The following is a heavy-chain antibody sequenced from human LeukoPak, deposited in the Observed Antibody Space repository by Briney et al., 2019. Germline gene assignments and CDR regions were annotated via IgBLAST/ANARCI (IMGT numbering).Heavy chain of an antibody. D-gene: IGHD6-13*01. J-gene: IGHJ4*02. CDR1: GFTFSNYA. Sequence: GGSLRLSCAASGFTFSNYAMNWVRQAPGKGLEWVSLISGSTGSTYYADSVKGRFTISRDNSKNTLFLQMNSLRAEDTAVYYCAKDRAQQLVLDFWGQGTLVTVSS. CDR2: ISGSTGST. CDR3: AKDRAQQLVLDF. V-gene: IGHV3-23*01.